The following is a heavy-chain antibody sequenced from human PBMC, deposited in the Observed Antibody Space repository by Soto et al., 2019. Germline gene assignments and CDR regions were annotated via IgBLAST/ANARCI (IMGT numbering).Heavy chain of an antibody. CDR2: ISSTSIDT. Sequence: GGSLRLSCAASRFTFSDCYMTWIRQAPGPGLELVSYISSTSIDTNYTDSVKGRFPISRHHAQNSLYLQINSQRAEDTAVYYCARDPGHYGSGTYYSHFDYWGQGTLVTVPS. J-gene: IGHJ4*02. D-gene: IGHD3-10*01. CDR1: RFTFSDCY. CDR3: ARDPGHYGSGTYYSHFDY. V-gene: IGHV3-11*06.